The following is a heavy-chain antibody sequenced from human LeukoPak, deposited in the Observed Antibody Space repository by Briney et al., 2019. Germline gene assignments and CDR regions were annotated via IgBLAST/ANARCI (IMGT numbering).Heavy chain of an antibody. Sequence: PSETLSLTCTVSGGSISSDFWIWVRQPPGKGLEWIGYIYGSGSTNYNPSLKSRVSISGDTSKNQFSLKVNSVTAADTAVYYCARSTIFAVPAPFGYWGQGILVTVSS. J-gene: IGHJ4*02. CDR2: IYGSGST. D-gene: IGHD3-3*01. CDR3: ARSTIFAVPAPFGY. V-gene: IGHV4-59*01. CDR1: GGSISSDF.